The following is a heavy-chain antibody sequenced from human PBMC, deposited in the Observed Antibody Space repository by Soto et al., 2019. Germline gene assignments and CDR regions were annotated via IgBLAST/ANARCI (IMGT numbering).Heavy chain of an antibody. CDR1: GFTFSSYG. CDR2: IWYDGSNK. J-gene: IGHJ6*02. D-gene: IGHD5-18*01. Sequence: QVQLVESGGGVVQPGRSLRLSCAASGFTFSSYGMHWVRQAPGKGLEWVAVIWYDGSNKYYADSVKGRFTISRDNSKNTLYLQMNSLRAEDTAVYYCARDHASYDLYYYYGMDVWGQGTTVTVSS. V-gene: IGHV3-33*01. CDR3: ARDHASYDLYYYYGMDV.